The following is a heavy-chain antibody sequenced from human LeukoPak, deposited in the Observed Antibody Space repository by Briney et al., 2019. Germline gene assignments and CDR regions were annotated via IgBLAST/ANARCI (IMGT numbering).Heavy chain of an antibody. V-gene: IGHV1-46*01. D-gene: IGHD6-6*01. CDR1: GYTFTSYY. Sequence: ASVKVSCRASGYTFTSYYMHWVRQAPGQGLEWMGIINPSGGSTSYAQKFQGRVTMTRDTSTSTVYMELSSLRSEDTAVYYCARGGDGSSSPRFQSIDYWGQGTLVTVSS. CDR3: ARGGDGSSSPRFQSIDY. CDR2: INPSGGST. J-gene: IGHJ4*02.